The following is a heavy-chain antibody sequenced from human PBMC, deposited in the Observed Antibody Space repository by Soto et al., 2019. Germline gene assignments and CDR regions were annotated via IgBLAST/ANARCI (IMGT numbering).Heavy chain of an antibody. J-gene: IGHJ6*03. CDR1: GGTFSSYA. Sequence: ASVKVSCKASGGTFSSYAISWVRQATGQGLEWMGWMNPNSGNTGYAQKFQGRVTMTRNTSISTAYMELSSLRSEDTAVYYCARGSYYYYYYYMDVWGKGTTVTVSS. V-gene: IGHV1-8*02. CDR3: ARGSYYYYYYYMDV. CDR2: MNPNSGNT.